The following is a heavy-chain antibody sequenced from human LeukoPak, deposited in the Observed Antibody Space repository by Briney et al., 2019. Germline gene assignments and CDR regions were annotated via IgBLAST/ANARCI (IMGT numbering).Heavy chain of an antibody. Sequence: GGALRLSCATAGFTFSGYYMTCVRQAPGKGLEWVASIRDDGSAKCYVDSVKGRFTISRDNERNFLELPLTRMRDEDRGVYYCARDSLAAATDWYFDFWGRGRVVPVS. CDR1: GFTFSGYY. V-gene: IGHV3-7*01. D-gene: IGHD2-15*01. J-gene: IGHJ2*01. CDR3: ARDSLAAATDWYFDF. CDR2: IRDDGSAK.